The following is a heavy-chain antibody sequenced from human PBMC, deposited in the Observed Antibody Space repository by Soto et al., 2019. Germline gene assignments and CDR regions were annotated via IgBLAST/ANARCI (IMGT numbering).Heavy chain of an antibody. Sequence: SETLSLTCTVSGGSISSYYWSWIRQPPGKGLEWIGYIYYSGSTNYNPSPKSRVTISVDTSKNQFSLKLSSVTAADTAVYYCARVKYEYYDILTDYYTQNWFDPWGQGTLVTVSS. CDR2: IYYSGST. CDR1: GGSISSYY. D-gene: IGHD3-9*01. J-gene: IGHJ5*02. V-gene: IGHV4-59*01. CDR3: ARVKYEYYDILTDYYTQNWFDP.